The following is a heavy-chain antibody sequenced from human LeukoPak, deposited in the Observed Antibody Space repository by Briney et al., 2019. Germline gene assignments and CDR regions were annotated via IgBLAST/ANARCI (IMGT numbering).Heavy chain of an antibody. CDR2: ISSNGGST. V-gene: IGHV3-64*01. CDR1: GFTFSSYA. Sequence: PGGSLRLSCAASGFTFSSYAMHWVRQAPGKGLEYVSAISSNGGSTYYANSVKGRFTISRDNSKNTLYLQMGSLRADDMAVYYCARVDRGNDYDYWGQGTLVTVSS. D-gene: IGHD5-12*01. J-gene: IGHJ4*02. CDR3: ARVDRGNDYDY.